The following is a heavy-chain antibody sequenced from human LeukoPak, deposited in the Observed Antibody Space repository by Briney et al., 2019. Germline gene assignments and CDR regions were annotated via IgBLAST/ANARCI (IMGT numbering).Heavy chain of an antibody. J-gene: IGHJ6*03. V-gene: IGHV3-23*01. CDR3: AKDKQQLVRNSYYYYMDV. D-gene: IGHD6-13*01. CDR1: GFTFSSYA. CDR2: ISGSGGST. Sequence: GGSLRLSCAASGFTFSSYAMSWVRQAPGKGLEWVSAISGSGGSTYYADSVKGRFTISRDNSKNTLYLQMNSLRAEDTAVYYCAKDKQQLVRNSYYYYMDVWGKGTTVTVSS.